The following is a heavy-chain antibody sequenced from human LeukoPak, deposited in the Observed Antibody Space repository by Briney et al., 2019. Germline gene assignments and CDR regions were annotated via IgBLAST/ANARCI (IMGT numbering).Heavy chain of an antibody. CDR3: ARLDYSNYDY. CDR2: ISSSSSTI. Sequence: PGGSLRLSCAASGFTFSSYSMNWVRQAPGKGLEWVSYISSSSSTIYYADSVKGRFTISRGNAKNSLYLQMNSLRVEDTAVYYCARLDYSNYDYWGQGTLVTVSS. CDR1: GFTFSSYS. D-gene: IGHD4-11*01. J-gene: IGHJ4*02. V-gene: IGHV3-48*04.